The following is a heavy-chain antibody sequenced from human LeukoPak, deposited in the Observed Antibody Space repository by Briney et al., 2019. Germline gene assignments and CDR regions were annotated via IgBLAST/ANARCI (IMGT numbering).Heavy chain of an antibody. J-gene: IGHJ4*02. CDR2: IIPIFGTA. D-gene: IGHD3-22*01. V-gene: IGHV1-69*05. CDR1: GGTFSSYA. CDR3: ARDLLPGYYDGSGYYNY. Sequence: SVKVSCKASGGTFSSYAISWVRQAPGQGLEWMGGIIPIFGTANYAQKFQGRVTMTTDTSTSTAYMELRSLRSDDTAVYYCARDLLPGYYDGSGYYNYWGQGTLVTVSS.